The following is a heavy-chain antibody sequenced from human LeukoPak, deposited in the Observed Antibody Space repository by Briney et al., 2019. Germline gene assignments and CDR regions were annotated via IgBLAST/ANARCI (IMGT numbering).Heavy chain of an antibody. CDR3: ARGLYGDFDY. D-gene: IGHD4-17*01. V-gene: IGHV3-21*01. J-gene: IGHJ4*02. CDR2: ISSSSYI. CDR1: GFTFSSYS. Sequence: GGSLRLSCAASGFTFSSYSMNWVRQAPGKRLEWVSSISSSSYIYYADSGKGRFTISRDNAKNSLYLQMNSLRAEDTAVYYCARGLYGDFDYWGQGTLVTVSS.